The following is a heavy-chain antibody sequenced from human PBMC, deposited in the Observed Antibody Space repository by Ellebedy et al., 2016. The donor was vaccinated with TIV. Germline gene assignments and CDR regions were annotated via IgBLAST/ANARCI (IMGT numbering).Heavy chain of an antibody. CDR3: ARDDSNLEERGYSGYEFDP. V-gene: IGHV1-18*04. CDR1: GYTFTSYG. J-gene: IGHJ5*02. Sequence: ASVKVSXXASGYTFTSYGISWVRQAPGQGLEWMGWISAYNGNTNYAQKLQGRVTMTTDTSTSTAYMELRSLRSDDTAVYYCARDDSNLEERGYSGYEFDPWGQGTLVTVSS. D-gene: IGHD5-12*01. CDR2: ISAYNGNT.